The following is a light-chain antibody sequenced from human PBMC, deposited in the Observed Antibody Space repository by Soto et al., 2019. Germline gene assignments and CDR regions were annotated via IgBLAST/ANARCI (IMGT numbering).Light chain of an antibody. CDR1: QDISNY. V-gene: IGKV1-33*01. CDR2: DAS. CDR3: QQYDNLPCT. J-gene: IGKJ2*02. Sequence: DIQMTQSPSSLSASVGDRVTITCQASQDISNYLNWYQQKPGKAPKLLIYDASNLETGVPSRFSGSGSGTDFTFTISRLQPEDIATYYCQQYDNLPCTFGQGTKLEIK.